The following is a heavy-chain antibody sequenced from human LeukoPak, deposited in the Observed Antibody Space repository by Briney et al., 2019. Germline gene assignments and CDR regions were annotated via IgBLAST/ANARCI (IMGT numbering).Heavy chain of an antibody. CDR2: ISSSSSTI. Sequence: EGSLRLSCAASGFTFSSYSMNWVRQAPGKGLEWASYISSSSSTIYYADSVKGRFTISRDNAKNSLYLQMNSLRAEDTAVYYCARDLGYYYDSSGYSDYWGQGTLVTVSS. J-gene: IGHJ4*02. CDR1: GFTFSSYS. D-gene: IGHD3-22*01. V-gene: IGHV3-48*01. CDR3: ARDLGYYYDSSGYSDY.